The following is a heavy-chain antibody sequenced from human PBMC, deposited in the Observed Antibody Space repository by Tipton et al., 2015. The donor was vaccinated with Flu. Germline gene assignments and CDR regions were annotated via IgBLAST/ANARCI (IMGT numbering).Heavy chain of an antibody. CDR3: ARDPTQRCGGDCYSTWASYYGMDV. Sequence: TLSLTCTVSGGSISSSSYYWGWIRQPPGKGLEWIGSIYYSGSTYHNPSLKSRVTISVDTSKNQFSLELSSVTAADTAVYYCARDPTQRCGGDCYSTWASYYGMDVWGQGTTVTVSS. V-gene: IGHV4-39*07. CDR1: GGSISSSSYY. CDR2: IYYSGST. J-gene: IGHJ6*02. D-gene: IGHD2-21*02.